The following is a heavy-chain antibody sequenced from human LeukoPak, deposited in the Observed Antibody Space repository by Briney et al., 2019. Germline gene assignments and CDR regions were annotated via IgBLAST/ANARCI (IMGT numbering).Heavy chain of an antibody. V-gene: IGHV3-66*01. J-gene: IGHJ5*02. D-gene: IGHD3-10*01. CDR3: AKDLMRDIWFGES. Sequence: GGSLRLSCAASGFTFSSYEMNWVRQAPGKGLEWVSEIYSDGRTYYGAAVKGRFTISRDNSKNTLYLQMNSLTEEDTAVYYCAKDLMRDIWFGESWGQGTLVTVSS. CDR1: GFTFSSYE. CDR2: IYSDGRT.